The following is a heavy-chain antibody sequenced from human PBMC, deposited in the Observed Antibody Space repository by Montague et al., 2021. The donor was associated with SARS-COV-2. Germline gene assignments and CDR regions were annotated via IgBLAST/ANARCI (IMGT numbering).Heavy chain of an antibody. J-gene: IGHJ4*02. Sequence: PALVKPTQTLTLTCTCSGFSLSTSGVGAGWIRQPPGKALEWLALIYWDDDKRYSPSLKSRLTITKDTSKNQVVLTMTNMDPVDTATYYCAHRKVLAAAWDYWGQGTLVTVSS. D-gene: IGHD6-13*01. CDR2: IYWDDDK. CDR3: AHRKVLAAAWDY. V-gene: IGHV2-5*02. CDR1: GFSLSTSGVG.